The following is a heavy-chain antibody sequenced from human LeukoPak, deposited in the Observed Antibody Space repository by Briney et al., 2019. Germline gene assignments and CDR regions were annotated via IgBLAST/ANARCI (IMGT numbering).Heavy chain of an antibody. D-gene: IGHD4-17*01. Sequence: SETLSLTCAVYGETFIGFYWSGIRQPPGKGLEWIGEINYSGSTNYNPSLKSRVTISVDTSKKQFSLNLNSVTAADTAVYYCARISTVTHQFDYWGQGMLVTVSS. CDR2: INYSGST. J-gene: IGHJ4*02. CDR3: ARISTVTHQFDY. CDR1: GETFIGFY. V-gene: IGHV4-34*01.